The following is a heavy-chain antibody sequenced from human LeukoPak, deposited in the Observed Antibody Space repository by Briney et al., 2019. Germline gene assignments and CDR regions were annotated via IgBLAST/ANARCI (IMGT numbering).Heavy chain of an antibody. D-gene: IGHD1-26*01. CDR2: MNPNSGNT. CDR1: GYTFTSYD. Sequence: ASVKVSCKASGYTFTSYDISWVRQATGQGLEWMGWMNPNSGNTGYAQKFQGRVTMTRSTSINTAYMELNSLTSENTAVYYCARSSVGARRRIDYWGQGSLVTVSS. V-gene: IGHV1-8*01. J-gene: IGHJ4*02. CDR3: ARSSVGARRRIDY.